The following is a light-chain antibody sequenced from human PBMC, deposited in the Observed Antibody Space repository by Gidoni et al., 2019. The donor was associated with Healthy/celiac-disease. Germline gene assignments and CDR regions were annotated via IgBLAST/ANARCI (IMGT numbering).Light chain of an antibody. J-gene: IGKJ4*01. CDR2: DAS. CDR1: QSVSSY. CDR3: QQRSNWPPKLT. Sequence: IVFTQSPAPLSLSPGERATLSCRASQSVSSYLAWYQQKPGQAPRLLIYDASNRATGIPARFSGSGSGTDFTLTISSLEPEDFAVYYCQQRSNWPPKLTFGGXTKVEIK. V-gene: IGKV3-11*01.